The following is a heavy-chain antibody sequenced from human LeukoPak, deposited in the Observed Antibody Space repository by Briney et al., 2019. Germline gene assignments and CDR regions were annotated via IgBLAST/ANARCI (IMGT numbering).Heavy chain of an antibody. J-gene: IGHJ4*02. CDR2: ISSSSSYI. D-gene: IGHD5-18*01. CDR1: GFTFSSYS. V-gene: IGHV3-21*01. CDR3: ARDPDAYDTAIGDY. Sequence: GGSLRLSCAASGFTFSSYSMNWVRQAPGKGLEWVSSISSSSSYIYYVDSVKGRFTISRDNAKNSLYLQMNSLRAEDTAVYYCARDPDAYDTAIGDYWGQGTLVTVSS.